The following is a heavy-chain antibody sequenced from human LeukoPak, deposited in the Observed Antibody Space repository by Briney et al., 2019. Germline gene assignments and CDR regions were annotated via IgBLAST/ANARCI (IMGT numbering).Heavy chain of an antibody. V-gene: IGHV4-39*01. CDR1: GGAISTGSYY. Sequence: TSETLSLTCGVSGGAISTGSYYWDWVRQPPGKGLEWIGSLYYSGSTYYNPSLKGRVTISGDASNNQSSLNLGSVTAADTAVYYCARRTDRSAWSTYFDYWGQGTLVTVSS. CDR2: LYYSGST. CDR3: ARRTDRSAWSTYFDY. J-gene: IGHJ4*02. D-gene: IGHD6-19*01.